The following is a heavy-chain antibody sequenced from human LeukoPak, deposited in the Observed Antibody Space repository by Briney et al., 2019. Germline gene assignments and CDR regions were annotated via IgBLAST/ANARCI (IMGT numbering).Heavy chain of an antibody. CDR1: GFTFSSYA. D-gene: IGHD2-8*02. Sequence: GGSLRLSCAASGFTFSSYAMTWVRQAPGKGLEWVSVISGSGGSTYYADSVKGRFTISRDNSRNTLFLQMNNLRAEDTAVYYCASVVYAQLKYNWFDPWGQGTLVTVSS. CDR2: ISGSGGST. J-gene: IGHJ5*02. CDR3: ASVVYAQLKYNWFDP. V-gene: IGHV3-23*01.